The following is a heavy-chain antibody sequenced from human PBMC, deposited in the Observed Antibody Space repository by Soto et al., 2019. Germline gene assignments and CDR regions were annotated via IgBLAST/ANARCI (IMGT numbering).Heavy chain of an antibody. J-gene: IGHJ3*02. D-gene: IGHD3-16*02. CDR3: ATKSARSYYDYVWGSYRNDASDI. Sequence: ASVKVSCKVSGYTLNELSMHWVRQAHGKGLEWMGGFDPEDGETIYAQKFQVRVTMTEDTSTDTAYMELSSLRSEDTAVYYCATKSARSYYDYVWGSYRNDASDIWGQGTMVTVSS. CDR1: GYTLNELS. V-gene: IGHV1-24*01. CDR2: FDPEDGET.